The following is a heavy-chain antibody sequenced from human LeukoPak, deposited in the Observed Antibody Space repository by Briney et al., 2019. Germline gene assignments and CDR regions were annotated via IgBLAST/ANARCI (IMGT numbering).Heavy chain of an antibody. CDR2: MNPNSGNT. D-gene: IGHD1-26*01. Sequence: ASVKVSCKASGGTFSSYAINWVRQAPGQGLEWMGWMNPNSGNTGYAQKFQGRVTMTRNTSISTAYMELSSLRSEDTAVYYCARGSAWELLSLDYWGQGTLVTVSS. CDR3: ARGSAWELLSLDY. V-gene: IGHV1-8*02. J-gene: IGHJ4*02. CDR1: GGTFSSYA.